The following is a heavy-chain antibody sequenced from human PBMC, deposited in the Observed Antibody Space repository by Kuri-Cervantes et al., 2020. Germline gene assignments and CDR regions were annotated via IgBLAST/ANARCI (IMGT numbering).Heavy chain of an antibody. CDR2: ISSSSSYI. CDR1: GFTFSSYS. CDR3: ARGSGNSLDYYGMDV. J-gene: IGHJ6*02. V-gene: IGHV3-21*01. Sequence: GVLKISCAASGFTFSSYSMNWVRQAPGKGLEWVLSISSSSSYIYYADSVKGRFTISRDNAKNSLYLQMNSLRAEDTAVYYCARGSGNSLDYYGMDVCGQGTTVVFSS. D-gene: IGHD4-23*01.